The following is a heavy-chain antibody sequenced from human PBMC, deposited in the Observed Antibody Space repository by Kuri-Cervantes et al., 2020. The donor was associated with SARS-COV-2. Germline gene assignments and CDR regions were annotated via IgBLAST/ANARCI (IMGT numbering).Heavy chain of an antibody. CDR3: AKDIRSSGWSIDY. V-gene: IGHV3-7*01. CDR2: IKQDGSEK. CDR1: GFTFSSYW. Sequence: LSLTCAASGFTFSSYWMSWVRQAPGKGLEWVANIKQDGSEKYYVDSVKGRFTISRDNAKNSLYLQMNSLRAEDTAVYYCAKDIRSSGWSIDYWGQGTLVTVSS. D-gene: IGHD6-19*01. J-gene: IGHJ4*02.